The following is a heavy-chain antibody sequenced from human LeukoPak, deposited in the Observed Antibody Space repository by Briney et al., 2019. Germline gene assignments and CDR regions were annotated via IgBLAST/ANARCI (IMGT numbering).Heavy chain of an antibody. V-gene: IGHV4-61*01. CDR3: ARHYGP. D-gene: IGHD3-16*01. CDR2: IHYSGTT. CDR1: GGSVSSDTYY. Sequence: PAETLSLTCTVSGGSVSSDTYYWSWIRQPPGKGLEWIGYIHYSGTTNYNPSLKSRVTISVDTSKNQFSLKLNSVTATDTAVYYCARHYGPWGQGTLVTVSS. J-gene: IGHJ1*01.